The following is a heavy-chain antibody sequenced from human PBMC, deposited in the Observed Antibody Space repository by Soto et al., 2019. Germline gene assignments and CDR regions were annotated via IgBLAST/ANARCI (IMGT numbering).Heavy chain of an antibody. CDR1: GGSISSSSYY. CDR3: ARLTEGPYDWFAP. D-gene: IGHD4-17*01. Sequence: QLQLQESGPGLVKPSETLSLTCTVSGGSISSSSYYWGWIRQPPGKGLEWIGSIYYSGSTYYNPSLKSRVPISVDTSRTHFPLKLSSVPAADTAVYYCARLTEGPYDWFAPWGQGTLVTVSS. CDR2: IYYSGST. J-gene: IGHJ5*02. V-gene: IGHV4-39*02.